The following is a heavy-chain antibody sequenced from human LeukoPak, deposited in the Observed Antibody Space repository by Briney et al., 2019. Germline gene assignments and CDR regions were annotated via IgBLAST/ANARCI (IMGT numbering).Heavy chain of an antibody. CDR1: GGSINSY. CDR2: ISGSGIT. V-gene: IGHV4-4*07. Sequence: SETLSLTCTVSGGSINSYWSWIRQPAGKGLEWIGRISGSGITTYNPSLKSRLSISIDTSKNQFSLKLSSVTAADTAVYYCAREGCSSTSCYFYYYYYMDVWGKGTTVTISS. J-gene: IGHJ6*03. D-gene: IGHD2-2*01. CDR3: AREGCSSTSCYFYYYYYMDV.